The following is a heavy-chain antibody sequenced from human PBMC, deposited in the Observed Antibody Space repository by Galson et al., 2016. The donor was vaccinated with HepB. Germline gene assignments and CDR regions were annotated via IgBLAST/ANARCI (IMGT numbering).Heavy chain of an antibody. J-gene: IGHJ4*02. CDR1: GFTFSNRG. CDR2: DSMDGRRK. V-gene: IGHV3-30*18. D-gene: IGHD2/OR15-2a*01. CDR3: AKRHEYCPPVGCSVDS. Sequence: SLRLSCAASGFTFSNRGMHWVRQAPGKGLEWVAADSMDGRRKFYADSVKGRFTISRDNSNHMLFLQMSSLRVDDTAVYYCAKRHEYCPPVGCSVDSWGQGTLVSVSS.